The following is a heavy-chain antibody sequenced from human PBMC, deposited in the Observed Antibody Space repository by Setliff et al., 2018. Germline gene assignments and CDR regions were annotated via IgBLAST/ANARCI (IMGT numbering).Heavy chain of an antibody. J-gene: IGHJ3*02. CDR3: AREVEAAGQRAFDI. Sequence: LRLSCAASGFTFSSYWMHWVRQAPGKGLVWVSRVNSDGSSTTYADSVKGRFTMSRDNANNALYLQMNSLTAEDTAVYYCAREVEAAGQRAFDIWGQGTMVTVSS. CDR1: GFTFSSYW. D-gene: IGHD6-13*01. CDR2: VNSDGSST. V-gene: IGHV3-74*01.